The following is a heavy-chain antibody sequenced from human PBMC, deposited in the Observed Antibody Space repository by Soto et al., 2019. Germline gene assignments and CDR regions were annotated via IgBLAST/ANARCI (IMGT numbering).Heavy chain of an antibody. CDR2: ISAYNGNT. Sequence: GAAVKVSCKASGYTFTSYGISWVRQAPGQGLEWMGWISAYNGNTNYAQKFQGRVTITADKSTSTAYMELSSLRSEDTAVYYCASGRLRQPAWFDPWGQGTLVTVSS. D-gene: IGHD6-25*01. J-gene: IGHJ5*02. CDR1: GYTFTSYG. CDR3: ASGRLRQPAWFDP. V-gene: IGHV1-18*01.